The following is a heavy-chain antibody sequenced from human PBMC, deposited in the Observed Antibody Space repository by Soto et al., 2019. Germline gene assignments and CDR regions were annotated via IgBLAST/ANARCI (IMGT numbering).Heavy chain of an antibody. J-gene: IGHJ5*02. CDR1: GYSCTTSW. CDR2: IFPSDSDT. CDR3: ARRPGSWFDP. D-gene: IGHD3-10*01. V-gene: IGHV5-51*01. Sequence: PXESLKISCKASGYSCTTSWIGWVRQMPGKGLEWMGIIFPSDSDTRYSPSFQGQVTISVDKSISTAYLQWSSLKASDTAMYYCARRPGSWFDPWGQGTLVTVS.